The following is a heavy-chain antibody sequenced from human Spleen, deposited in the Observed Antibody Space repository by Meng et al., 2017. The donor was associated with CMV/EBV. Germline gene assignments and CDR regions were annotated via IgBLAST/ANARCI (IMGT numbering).Heavy chain of an antibody. CDR3: ARDLGYCSSTSCDY. J-gene: IGHJ4*02. CDR1: GFTFSHYA. Sequence: GESLKISCAASGFTFSHYAMHWVRQAPGKGLEWVAVISYDGSNEYYADSVKGRFTISRDNSKNTLYLQMNSLRPEDTAVYYCARDLGYCSSTSCDYWGQGTLVTVSS. D-gene: IGHD2-2*01. V-gene: IGHV3-30-3*01. CDR2: ISYDGSNE.